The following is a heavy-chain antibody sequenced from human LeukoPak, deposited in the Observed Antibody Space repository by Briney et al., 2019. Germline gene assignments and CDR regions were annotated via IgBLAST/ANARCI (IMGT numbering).Heavy chain of an antibody. V-gene: IGHV4-59*12. D-gene: IGHD2/OR15-2a*01. J-gene: IGHJ4*02. Sequence: SETLSLTCTVSGDSFSSYYWYWFRQPPGKELEWIACIYYSGITHYNPSLKSRVTISLDTSKNQFSLRLSSVTAADTAVYYCAREGIVRTYDQWGQETLVTVSS. CDR1: GDSFSSYY. CDR3: AREGIVRTYDQ. CDR2: IYYSGIT.